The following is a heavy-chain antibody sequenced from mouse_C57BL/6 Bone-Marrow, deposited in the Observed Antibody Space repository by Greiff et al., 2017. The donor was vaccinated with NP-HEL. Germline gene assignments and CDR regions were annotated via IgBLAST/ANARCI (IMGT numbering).Heavy chain of an antibody. V-gene: IGHV14-4*01. CDR2: IDPENGDT. CDR3: TTFRSYPYY. Sequence: DVQLQESGAELVRPGASVKLSCTASGFNIKDDYMHWVKQRPEQGLEWIGWIDPENGDTEYASKFQGKATITADPSSNTAYLQLSSLTSEDTAVYYCTTFRSYPYYWGQGTTLTVSS. D-gene: IGHD5-1-1*01. CDR1: GFNIKDDY. J-gene: IGHJ2*01.